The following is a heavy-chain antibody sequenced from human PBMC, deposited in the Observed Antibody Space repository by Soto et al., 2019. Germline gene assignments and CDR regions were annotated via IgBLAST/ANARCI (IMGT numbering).Heavy chain of an antibody. D-gene: IGHD2-2*01. CDR2: IIPIPGTA. CDR3: ARSHGSSTSLEIYYYYFYGMDV. V-gene: IGHV1-69*01. J-gene: IGHJ6*02. CDR1: GGTFGSYA. Sequence: QVQLGQSGAEVKKPGSSGKVSCKASGGTFGSYAISWVRQAPGQGLEWMGGIIPIPGTANYAQKFQGRVTIAADESTSTAYMELSSLRSEDTAVYYCARSHGSSTSLEIYYYYFYGMDVWGQGTTVTVSS.